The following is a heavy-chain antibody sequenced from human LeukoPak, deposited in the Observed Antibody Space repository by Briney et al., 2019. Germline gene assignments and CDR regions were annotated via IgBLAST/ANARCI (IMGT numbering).Heavy chain of an antibody. D-gene: IGHD6-13*01. Sequence: GGSLRLSCAASGFTFSSYAMSWVRQAPGKELEWVSAISCSGGSTYYADSVKGRFTISRDNSKNTLYLQMNSLRAEDTAVYYCAKGSVQYSGSGYYFDYWGQGTLVTVSS. V-gene: IGHV3-23*01. J-gene: IGHJ4*02. CDR3: AKGSVQYSGSGYYFDY. CDR1: GFTFSSYA. CDR2: ISCSGGST.